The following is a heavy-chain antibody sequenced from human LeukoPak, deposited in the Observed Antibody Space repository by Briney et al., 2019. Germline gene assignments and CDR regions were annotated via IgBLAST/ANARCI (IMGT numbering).Heavy chain of an antibody. CDR1: GGSISSGGYY. V-gene: IGHV4-31*03. CDR2: IYYSGRT. J-gene: IGHJ4*02. Sequence: TSQTLSLTCTVSGGSISSGGYYWSWIRQHPGKGLEWIGYIYYSGRTNYNPSLKSRVTISVDTSKNQFSLKLTSVTAADTAVYYCARHVEQWLTPFDYWGQGTLVTVSS. CDR3: ARHVEQWLTPFDY. D-gene: IGHD6-19*01.